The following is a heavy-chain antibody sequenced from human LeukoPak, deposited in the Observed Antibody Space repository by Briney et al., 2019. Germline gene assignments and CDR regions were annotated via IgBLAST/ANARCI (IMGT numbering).Heavy chain of an antibody. CDR2: IKQDGSEK. V-gene: IGHV3-7*01. CDR1: GFTFSSYW. Sequence: GGSLRLSCAASGFTFSSYWMSWVRQAPGKGLEWVANIKQDGSEKYYVDSVKGRFTISRDNAKNSLYLQMNSLRAEDTAVYYCARDHNQVYCSGGSCYDGYYYGMDVWGQGTLVTVSS. CDR3: ARDHNQVYCSGGSCYDGYYYGMDV. J-gene: IGHJ6*02. D-gene: IGHD2-15*01.